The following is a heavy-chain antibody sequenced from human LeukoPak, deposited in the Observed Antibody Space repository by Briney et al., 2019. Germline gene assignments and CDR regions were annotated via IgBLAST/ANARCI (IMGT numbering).Heavy chain of an antibody. CDR3: ASSHWDLDHWFDP. Sequence: QPGGSLRLSCAAFGFTFSRYWMSWVRQAPGKGLEWVANIKQDGSDKYSVDSVKGRFTISRDNAKNSLYLQMNSLRTDDTAFYYCASSHWDLDHWFDPWGQGTLVTVSS. V-gene: IGHV3-7*03. CDR1: GFTFSRYW. CDR2: IKQDGSDK. J-gene: IGHJ5*02. D-gene: IGHD7-27*01.